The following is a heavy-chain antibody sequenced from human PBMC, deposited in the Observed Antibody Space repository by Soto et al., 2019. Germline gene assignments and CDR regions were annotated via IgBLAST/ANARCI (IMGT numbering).Heavy chain of an antibody. Sequence: SETLSLTCAISGDSVSSNSAAWNWIRQSPSRGLEWLGRTHYRSKWYNDYAVSVKSRITINPDTSKNQFSLQLNSVTPEDTSVYYCAREGRSSSWYFWFGPWGQGTLVTVSS. CDR1: GDSVSSNSAA. CDR2: THYRSKWYN. CDR3: AREGRSSSWYFWFGP. J-gene: IGHJ5*02. V-gene: IGHV6-1*01. D-gene: IGHD6-13*01.